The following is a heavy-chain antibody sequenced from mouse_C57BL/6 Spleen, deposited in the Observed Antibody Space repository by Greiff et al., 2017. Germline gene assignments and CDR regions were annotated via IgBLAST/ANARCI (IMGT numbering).Heavy chain of an antibody. V-gene: IGHV1-4*01. D-gene: IGHD1-1*01. CDR1: GYTFTSYT. CDR3: ARSYYGGSHFDY. CDR2: INPSSGYT. Sequence: VQLQQSGAELARPGASVKMSCKASGYTFTSYTMHWVKQRPGQGLEWIGYINPSSGYTKYNQKFKDKATLTADNTSSTAYMQLSSLASEDSAVYYCARSYYGGSHFDYWGQGTTLTVSS. J-gene: IGHJ2*01.